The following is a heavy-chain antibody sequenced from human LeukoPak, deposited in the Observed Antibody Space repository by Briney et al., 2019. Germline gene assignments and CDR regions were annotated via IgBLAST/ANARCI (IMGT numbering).Heavy chain of an antibody. Sequence: PSETLSLTCTVAGGSISITDYHWGWIRQPPGKGLEWIGSIYYTGTTYYNPSLKSRLIISVDTSRNQFSLTLNSVTAADTAVYYCAAEYSSSPGYWGQGTLVTVSS. D-gene: IGHD6-6*01. CDR1: GGSISITDYH. CDR3: AAEYSSSPGY. CDR2: IYYTGTT. V-gene: IGHV4-39*01. J-gene: IGHJ4*02.